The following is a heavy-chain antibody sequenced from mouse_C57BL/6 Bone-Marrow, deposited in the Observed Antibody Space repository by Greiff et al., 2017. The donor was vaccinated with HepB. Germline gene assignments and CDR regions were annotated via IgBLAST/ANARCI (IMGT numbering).Heavy chain of an antibody. CDR1: GYTFTSYW. V-gene: IGHV1-69*01. Sequence: QVQLKQPGAELVMPGASVKLSCKASGYTFTSYWMHWVKQRPGQGLEWIGEIDPSDSYTNYNQKFKGKSTLPVDKSSSTAYMQLSSLTSEDSAVYYCARWGYGSTWFAYWGQGTLVTVSA. CDR2: IDPSDSYT. CDR3: ARWGYGSTWFAY. D-gene: IGHD1-1*01. J-gene: IGHJ3*01.